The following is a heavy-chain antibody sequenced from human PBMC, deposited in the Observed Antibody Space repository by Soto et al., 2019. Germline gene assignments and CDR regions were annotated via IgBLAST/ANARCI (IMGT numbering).Heavy chain of an antibody. V-gene: IGHV1-46*01. D-gene: IGHD1-1*01. Sequence: ASVKVSCKASGYTLTSYYMHWVRQAPGQGLEWMGIINPSGGSTSYAQKFQGRVTMTRDTSTSTVYMELSSLRSEDTAVYYCARESPLRNDVFFDAFDIWGQGTMVTVSS. CDR3: ARESPLRNDVFFDAFDI. J-gene: IGHJ3*02. CDR1: GYTLTSYY. CDR2: INPSGGST.